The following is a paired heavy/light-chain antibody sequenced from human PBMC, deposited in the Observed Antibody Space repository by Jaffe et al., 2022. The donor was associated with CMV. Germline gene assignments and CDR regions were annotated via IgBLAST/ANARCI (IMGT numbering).Heavy chain of an antibody. D-gene: IGHD3-3*01. V-gene: IGHV1-46*01. Sequence: QVQLVQSGAEVKKPGASVKVSCKASGYTFTSYYMHWVRQAPGQGLEWMGIINPSGGSTSYAQKFQGRVTMTRDTSTSTVYMELSSLRSEDTAVYYCARDRWSGITIFGATEGLGYWGQGTLVTVSS. J-gene: IGHJ4*02. CDR1: GYTFTSYY. CDR3: ARDRWSGITIFGATEGLGY. CDR2: INPSGGST.
Light chain of an antibody. Sequence: DIQLTQSPPSLSASVGDRVTITCRASQRIGTSLNWYQQKPGEAPRLLIHTASTLHSGVPSRFSGSGSGTDFTLTISTLQLEDFATYYCQQSFSTLMFTFGQGTKLEIK. V-gene: IGKV1-39*01. CDR1: QRIGTS. CDR3: QQSFSTLMFT. J-gene: IGKJ2*01. CDR2: TAS.